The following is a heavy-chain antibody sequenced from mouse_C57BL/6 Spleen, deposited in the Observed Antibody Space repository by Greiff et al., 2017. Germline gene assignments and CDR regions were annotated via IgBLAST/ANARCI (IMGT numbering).Heavy chain of an antibody. CDR3: AREQTNYYGSSHWYFDV. Sequence: QVQLQQPGAELVRPGSSVKLSCKASGYTFTSYWMHWVKQRPIQGLEWIGNIDPSDSETHYNQKFKDKATLTVDKSSSTAYMQLSSLTSEDSAVYYCAREQTNYYGSSHWYFDVWGTGTTVTVSS. D-gene: IGHD1-1*01. J-gene: IGHJ1*03. CDR1: GYTFTSYW. V-gene: IGHV1-52*01. CDR2: IDPSDSET.